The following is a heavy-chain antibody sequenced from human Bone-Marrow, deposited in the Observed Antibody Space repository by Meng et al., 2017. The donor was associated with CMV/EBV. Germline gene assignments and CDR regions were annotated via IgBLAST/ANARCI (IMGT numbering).Heavy chain of an antibody. V-gene: IGHV3-23*01. D-gene: IGHD3-10*01. J-gene: IGHJ2*01. CDR1: GFTFSSYA. CDR2: ISGSGGST. Sequence: GESLKISCAASGFTFSSYAMSWVRQAPGKGLEWVSAISGSGGSTYYADSVKGRFTISRDNSKNTLYLQMNSLRVEDTAVYYCAKVPVGFNWYFDLWGRGTLVTVSS. CDR3: AKVPVGFNWYFDL.